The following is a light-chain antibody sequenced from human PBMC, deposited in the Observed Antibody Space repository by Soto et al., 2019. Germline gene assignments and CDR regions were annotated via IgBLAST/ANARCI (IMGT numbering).Light chain of an antibody. Sequence: QSVLTQPASVSGSPGQSITITCTGTSSDVGGYNYVSWYQQHPGKAPKVLISVVSNRPSGISNRFSGSKSGNTASLTISGLQAEDEADYYCSSYTSIDTWVFGTGTKLTVL. CDR1: SSDVGGYNY. CDR2: VVS. J-gene: IGLJ1*01. CDR3: SSYTSIDTWV. V-gene: IGLV2-14*03.